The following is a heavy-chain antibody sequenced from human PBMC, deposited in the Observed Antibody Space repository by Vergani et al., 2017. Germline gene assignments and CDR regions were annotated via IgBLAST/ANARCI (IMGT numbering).Heavy chain of an antibody. V-gene: IGHV1-69*04. Sequence: QVQLEQSGAEVKKPGSSVTFSCKVSGGTFNTYTLTWVRQAPGQGLEWMGRVLPIIDKSNNAQNFQGRITFTADKSTTTVYMDLRSLRSEDTAVYYCARESHSSAGAVDIWGQGTMLTVSS. CDR3: ARESHSSAGAVDI. J-gene: IGHJ3*02. D-gene: IGHD6-19*01. CDR2: VLPIIDKS. CDR1: GGTFNTYT.